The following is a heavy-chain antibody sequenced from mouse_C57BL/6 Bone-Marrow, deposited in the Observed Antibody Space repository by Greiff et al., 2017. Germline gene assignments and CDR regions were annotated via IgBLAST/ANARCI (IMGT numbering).Heavy chain of an antibody. D-gene: IGHD1-1*01. J-gene: IGHJ3*01. CDR3: ASFTTVVAD. CDR1: GYTFTSYG. Sequence: VQVVESGAELARPGASVKLSCKASGYTFTSYGISWVKQRTGQGLEWIGEIYPRSGNTYYNEKFKGKATLTADKSSSTAYMELRSLTSEDSAVYFCASFTTVVADWGQGTLVTVSA. CDR2: IYPRSGNT. V-gene: IGHV1-81*01.